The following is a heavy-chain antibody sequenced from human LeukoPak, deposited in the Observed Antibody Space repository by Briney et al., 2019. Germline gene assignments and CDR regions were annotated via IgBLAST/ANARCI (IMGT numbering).Heavy chain of an antibody. CDR3: ARQVCSSISCYVDY. V-gene: IGHV4-39*01. J-gene: IGHJ4*02. D-gene: IGHD2-2*01. CDR2: IYHSGST. CDR1: RGSISSSSYY. Sequence: SETLSLTCTVSRGSISSSSYYWAWIRQPPGKGLEWIGMIYHSGSTYYNPSLKSRVTISVDTSKDQFSLKLSSVTAADTAVYYCARQVCSSISCYVDYWGQRTLVTVSS.